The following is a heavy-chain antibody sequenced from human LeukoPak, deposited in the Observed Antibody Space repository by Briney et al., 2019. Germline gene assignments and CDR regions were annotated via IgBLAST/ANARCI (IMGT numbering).Heavy chain of an antibody. CDR1: GYSISSGYY. CDR2: IYHSGST. Sequence: SETLSHTCTVSGYSISSGYYWGWIRQPPGKGLEWIGSIYHSGSTYYNPSLKSRVTISVDTSKNQFSLKLSSVTAADTAVYYCARSPYYYYYMDVWGKGTTVTVSS. CDR3: ARSPYYYYYMDV. J-gene: IGHJ6*03. V-gene: IGHV4-38-2*02.